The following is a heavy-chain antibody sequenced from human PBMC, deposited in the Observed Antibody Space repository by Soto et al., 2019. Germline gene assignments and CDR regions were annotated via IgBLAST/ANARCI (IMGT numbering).Heavy chain of an antibody. J-gene: IGHJ3*02. Sequence: GALRLSCAASGFTFSSYSMNWVRQAPGKGLEWVSSISSSSSYIYYADSVKGRFTISRDNAKNSLYLQMNSLRAEDTAVYYCARSGNDYGDYGAFDIWGQGTMVTVSS. CDR2: ISSSSSYI. D-gene: IGHD4-17*01. V-gene: IGHV3-21*01. CDR1: GFTFSSYS. CDR3: ARSGNDYGDYGAFDI.